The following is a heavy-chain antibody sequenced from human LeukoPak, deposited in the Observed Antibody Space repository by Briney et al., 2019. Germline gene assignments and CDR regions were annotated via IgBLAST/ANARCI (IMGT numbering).Heavy chain of an antibody. V-gene: IGHV3-23*01. D-gene: IGHD3-3*01. CDR3: AKDKYNFWSGSNYYYMDV. Sequence: GGSLRLSCAASGFTFSSYAMSWVRQAPGKGLEWVSAISGSGGSTYYADSVKGRFTISRDNSKNTLYLQMNSLRAEDTAVYYCAKDKYNFWSGSNYYYMDVWGKGTTVTVSS. CDR1: GFTFSSYA. CDR2: ISGSGGST. J-gene: IGHJ6*03.